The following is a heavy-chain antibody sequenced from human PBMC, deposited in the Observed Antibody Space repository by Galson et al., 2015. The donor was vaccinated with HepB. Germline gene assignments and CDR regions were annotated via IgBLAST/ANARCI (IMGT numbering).Heavy chain of an antibody. J-gene: IGHJ2*01. CDR1: GYSFTSYW. CDR2: IYPGDSDT. D-gene: IGHD4-23*01. Sequence: QSGAEVKKPGESLKISCKGSGYSFTSYWIGWVRQMPGKGLEWMGIIYPGDSDTRYSPSFQGQVTISADKSISTAYLQWSSLKASDTAMYYCARCGTSLLRHWYFDLWGRGTLVTVSS. CDR3: ARCGTSLLRHWYFDL. V-gene: IGHV5-51*03.